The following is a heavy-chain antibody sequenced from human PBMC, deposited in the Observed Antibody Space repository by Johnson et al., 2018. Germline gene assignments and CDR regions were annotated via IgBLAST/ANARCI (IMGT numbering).Heavy chain of an antibody. CDR3: ARGAGYPSEYFQH. V-gene: IGHV4-59*01. CDR2: VHYRGST. CDR1: GGSINSYY. J-gene: IGHJ1*01. Sequence: QVQLQESGPGLLKXSETXSLXCTVSGGSINSYYWSWIRQSPGKGLEWIGYVHYRGSTNYNPSLKSRVTRSGGTSKDPFSLKVDSVTAADTAVYYCARGAGYPSEYFQHWGQGTLVTVSS. D-gene: IGHD3-16*02.